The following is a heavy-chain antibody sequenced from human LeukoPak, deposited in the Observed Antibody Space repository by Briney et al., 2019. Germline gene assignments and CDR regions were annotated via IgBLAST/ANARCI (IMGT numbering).Heavy chain of an antibody. J-gene: IGHJ6*02. CDR2: INVVNGAI. D-gene: IGHD3-10*01. CDR1: GFTLRYYQ. Sequence: GGSLRLSCATSGFTLRYYQMNWVREAPGKGLEWVSYINVVNGAIYYADSVKGRFTISGDIATNSVYLQMNSLRAEDTALYYCVRDGNRGYDMDVWGQGTAVTVSS. CDR3: VRDGNRGYDMDV. V-gene: IGHV3-48*01.